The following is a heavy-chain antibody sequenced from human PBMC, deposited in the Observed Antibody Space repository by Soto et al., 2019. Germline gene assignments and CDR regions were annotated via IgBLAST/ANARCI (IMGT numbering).Heavy chain of an antibody. CDR3: ARVGAAAKNAFDI. CDR2: ISSSSSYI. V-gene: IGHV3-21*01. Sequence: LRLSCAASGFTFSSYSMNWVRQAPGKGLEWVSSISSSSSYIYYADSVKGRFTISRDNAKNSLYLQMNSLRAEDTAVYYCARVGAAAKNAFDIWGQGTMVTVSS. J-gene: IGHJ3*02. CDR1: GFTFSSYS. D-gene: IGHD6-13*01.